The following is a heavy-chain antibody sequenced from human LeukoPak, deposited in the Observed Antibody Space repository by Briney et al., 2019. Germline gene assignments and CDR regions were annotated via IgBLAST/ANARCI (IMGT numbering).Heavy chain of an antibody. CDR1: EFTFSNYA. D-gene: IGHD3-3*01. CDR3: AKASNYDFWSSHYRLREEYYYYYMDV. Sequence: GGSLRLSCAASEFTFSNYAMNWVRQAPGEGLEWVSAICGGGSNTYYAASVKGRFTISRDNSKSTLYLQMNSLRAEDTAIYFCAKASNYDFWSSHYRLREEYYYYYMDVWGKGTTVTVSS. J-gene: IGHJ6*03. CDR2: ICGGGSNT. V-gene: IGHV3-23*01.